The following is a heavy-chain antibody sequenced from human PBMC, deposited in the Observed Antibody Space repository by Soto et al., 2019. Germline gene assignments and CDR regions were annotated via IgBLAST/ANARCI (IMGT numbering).Heavy chain of an antibody. J-gene: IGHJ6*02. CDR3: WLPEYYYYGMDV. V-gene: IGHV1-69*01. CDR1: GGTFSSYA. CDR2: IIPIFGTA. Sequence: QVQLVQSGAEVKKPGSSVKVSCKASGGTFSSYAISWVRQAPGQGLEWMGGIIPIFGTANYAQKFQGRVTITADESTSTAYMELSSLRSEDTAVFYCWLPEYYYYGMDVWGQGTTVTVSS. D-gene: IGHD5-12*01.